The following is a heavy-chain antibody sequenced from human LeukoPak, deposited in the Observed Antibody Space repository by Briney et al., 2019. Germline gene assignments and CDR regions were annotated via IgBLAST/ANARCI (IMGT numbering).Heavy chain of an antibody. CDR3: ARGGYSSSWGFDP. Sequence: ASVKVSCKASGYTFTGYYMHWVRQAPGQGLEWMGWINPNSGGTNYAQKFQGRVTMTRDTSISTAYMDLSRLRSDDTAVYYCARGGYSSSWGFDPWGQGTLVTVSS. CDR1: GYTFTGYY. CDR2: INPNSGGT. D-gene: IGHD6-13*01. V-gene: IGHV1-2*02. J-gene: IGHJ5*02.